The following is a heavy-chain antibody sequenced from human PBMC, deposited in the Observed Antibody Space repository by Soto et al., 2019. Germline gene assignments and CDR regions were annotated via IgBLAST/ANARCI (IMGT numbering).Heavy chain of an antibody. V-gene: IGHV3-23*01. CDR3: TRVRLGSSRSSDD. CDR1: GFMFGSSA. J-gene: IGHJ4*02. Sequence: PGGSLRLSCAASGFMFGSSAMSWVRQAPGKGLEWLSSIAGSGAGTYSADSVKGRFTISRDNSKNTVSLHMNSLRVDDTAVYYCTRVRLGSSRSSDDWGQGILVPVSS. CDR2: IAGSGAGT. D-gene: IGHD6-19*01.